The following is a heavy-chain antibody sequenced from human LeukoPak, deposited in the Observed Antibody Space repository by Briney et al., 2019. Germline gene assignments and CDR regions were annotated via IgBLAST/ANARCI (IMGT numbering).Heavy chain of an antibody. J-gene: IGHJ3*02. Sequence: ASVKVSCKASGYTITNNWMHWVRQAPGQGLEWMGVINPSGTGTSYAQKFQDRITMSRDTSTSTVYMELSSLRSEDTAVYYCARIRDGYNDAYDIWGQGTMVTVPS. D-gene: IGHD5-24*01. V-gene: IGHV1-46*01. CDR2: INPSGTGT. CDR3: ARIRDGYNDAYDI. CDR1: GYTITNNW.